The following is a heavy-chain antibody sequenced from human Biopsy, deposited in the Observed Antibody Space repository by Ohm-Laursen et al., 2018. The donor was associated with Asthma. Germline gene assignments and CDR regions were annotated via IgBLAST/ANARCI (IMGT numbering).Heavy chain of an antibody. CDR2: ITPIYGIT. J-gene: IGHJ6*02. Sequence: ASVKVSCKPSGFTFSSYAFTWVRQAPGQGLEWLGGITPIYGITDYAQKFQGRLSITADGSPTTAYMELNSLTFEDTAVYFCARLATRYSYGRIYYSYGMDVWGQGTTVTVSS. V-gene: IGHV1-69*13. CDR1: GFTFSSYA. D-gene: IGHD5-18*01. CDR3: ARLATRYSYGRIYYSYGMDV.